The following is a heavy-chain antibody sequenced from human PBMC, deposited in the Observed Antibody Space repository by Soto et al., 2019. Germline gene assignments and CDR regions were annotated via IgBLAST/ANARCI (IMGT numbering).Heavy chain of an antibody. D-gene: IGHD2-2*01. V-gene: IGHV1-2*04. CDR1: GYTFTGYY. CDR2: INPNSGGT. J-gene: IGHJ6*02. CDR3: ARDKVPAKHYYYYHGMDV. Sequence: ASVKVSCKASGYTFTGYYMHWVRQAPGQGLEWMGWINPNSGGTNYAQKFQGWVTMTRDASISTAYMELSRLRSDDTAVYYCARDKVPAKHYYYYHGMDVWGQGTKVTVSS.